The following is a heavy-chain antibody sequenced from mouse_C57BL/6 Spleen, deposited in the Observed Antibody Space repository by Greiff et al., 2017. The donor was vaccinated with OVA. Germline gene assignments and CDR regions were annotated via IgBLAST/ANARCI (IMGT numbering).Heavy chain of an antibody. Sequence: QVQLQQSGAELVRPGASVKLSCKASGYTFTDYYINWVKQRPGQGLEWIARIYPGSGNTYYNEKFKGKATLTAEKSSSTAYMQISSLTSEDSAVYFCARRDDYDVSWFAYWGQGTLVTVSA. CDR1: GYTFTDYY. J-gene: IGHJ3*01. V-gene: IGHV1-76*01. D-gene: IGHD2-4*01. CDR2: IYPGSGNT. CDR3: ARRDDYDVSWFAY.